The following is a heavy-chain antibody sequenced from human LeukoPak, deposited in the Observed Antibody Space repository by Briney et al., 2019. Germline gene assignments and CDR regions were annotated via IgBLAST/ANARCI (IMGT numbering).Heavy chain of an antibody. CDR3: ARDRRRSSSWFGTQEGCMDV. D-gene: IGHD6-13*01. J-gene: IGHJ6*02. V-gene: IGHV3-21*01. CDR1: GFTFSSYS. CDR2: ISSSSSYI. Sequence: GGSLRLSCAASGFTFSSYSMNWVRQAPGKGLEWVSSISSSSSYIYYADSVKGRLTISRDNAKNSLYLQMNSLRAEDTAVFYCARDRRRSSSWFGTQEGCMDVWGQGTAVTVSS.